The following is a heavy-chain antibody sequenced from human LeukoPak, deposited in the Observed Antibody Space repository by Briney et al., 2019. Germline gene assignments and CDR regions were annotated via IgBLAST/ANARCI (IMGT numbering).Heavy chain of an antibody. CDR2: IYYRGST. CDR1: GGSISSYY. V-gene: IGHV4-59*12. D-gene: IGHD3-10*01. J-gene: IGHJ4*02. Sequence: SETLSLTCTVSGGSISSYYWSWIRQPPGKGLEWIGYIYYRGSTNYNPSLKSRVTISVDTSKNQFSLKLSSVTAADTAVYYCARLAVTYYYGSGSYGLDYWGQGTLVTVSS. CDR3: ARLAVTYYYGSGSYGLDY.